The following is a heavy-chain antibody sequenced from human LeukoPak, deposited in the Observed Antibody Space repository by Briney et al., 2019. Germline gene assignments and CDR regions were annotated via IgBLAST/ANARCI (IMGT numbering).Heavy chain of an antibody. V-gene: IGHV4-59*01. CDR2: IYYSGST. CDR3: ARDRPITMIEGDAFDI. CDR1: GGSISSYY. D-gene: IGHD3-22*01. Sequence: SETLSLTCTVSGGSISSYYWSWIRQPPGKGLEWIGYIYYSGSTNYNPSLKSRVTISVDTSKNQFSLKLSSVTAADTAVYYCARDRPITMIEGDAFDIWGQGTMVTVSS. J-gene: IGHJ3*02.